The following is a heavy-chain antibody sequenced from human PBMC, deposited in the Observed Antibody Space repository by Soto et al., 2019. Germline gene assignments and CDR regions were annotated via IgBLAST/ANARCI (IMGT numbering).Heavy chain of an antibody. Sequence: GGSLRLSCAASGFTFSDYSLSWVRQAPGKGPQWVSAIDSSGDSSYYTDSVKGRFTISRDNSKNTLSLHMHSLRAEDTAVYFCAKSLSTAFTYGLDVWGQGTNVTASS. CDR3: AKSLSTAFTYGLDV. D-gene: IGHD5-18*01. CDR2: IDSSGDSS. V-gene: IGHV3-23*05. J-gene: IGHJ6*02. CDR1: GFTFSDYS.